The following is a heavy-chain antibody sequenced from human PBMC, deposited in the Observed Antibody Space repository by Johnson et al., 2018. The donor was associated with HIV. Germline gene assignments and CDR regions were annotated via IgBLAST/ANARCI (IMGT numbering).Heavy chain of an antibody. CDR2: ISNNGGST. CDR3: ARRFYDSSGAGFDI. D-gene: IGHD3-22*01. J-gene: IGHJ3*02. CDR1: GFTFSTSA. Sequence: VQLVESGGGVVQPGRSLRLSCAASGFTFSTSAIHWVRQAPGKGLESVSAISNNGGSTYYANSVKGRFTISRDNSKNTLYLQMGSLRAEDMAVYYCARRFYDSSGAGFDIWGQGTMVTVSS. V-gene: IGHV3-64*01.